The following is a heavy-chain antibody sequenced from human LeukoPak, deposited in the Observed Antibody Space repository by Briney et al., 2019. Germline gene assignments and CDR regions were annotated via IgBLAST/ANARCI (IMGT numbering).Heavy chain of an antibody. V-gene: IGHV3-23*01. CDR3: AKGRITMVRGAKDY. J-gene: IGHJ4*02. CDR2: ITSCGDRP. D-gene: IGHD3-10*01. CDR1: GFTFSSYP. Sequence: GGSLRLSCAASGFTFSSYPMSWVPQAPGKGLEWVSAITSCGDRPYYASSVKGRFTISRDNSKNTLYLQMKSLRAEDTAVYYCAKGRITMVRGAKDYWGQGTLATVSS.